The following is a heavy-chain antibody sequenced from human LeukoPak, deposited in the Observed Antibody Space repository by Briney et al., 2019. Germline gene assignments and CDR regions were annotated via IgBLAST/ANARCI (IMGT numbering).Heavy chain of an antibody. CDR3: AKDENSSGLSH. V-gene: IGHV3-30*18. CDR1: GFIFSTYG. D-gene: IGHD3-22*01. CDR2: IAYDGNNK. J-gene: IGHJ4*02. Sequence: GGSLRLSCAASGFIFSTYGMHWVRQAPGKGLEWVAGIAYDGNNKFYADSVKGRFTISRDNSKNTLFLQMNSLRAEDTAVYYCAKDENSSGLSHWGQGILVTVSS.